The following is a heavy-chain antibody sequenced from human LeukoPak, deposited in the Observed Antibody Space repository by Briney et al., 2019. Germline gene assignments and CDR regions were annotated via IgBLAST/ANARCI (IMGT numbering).Heavy chain of an antibody. CDR1: GFTFSRYS. V-gene: IGHV3-21*01. J-gene: IGHJ4*02. Sequence: GGSLRLSCAASGFTFSRYSMNWVRQAPGKGLEGVSFMSSSSGIIYYGDEVKGRFTISRDNAKRSLYMQMNSLRADHTAVYYCAREFDGSASGAAYCGQGTLVTVSS. CDR3: AREFDGSASGAAY. CDR2: MSSSSGII. D-gene: IGHD1-26*01.